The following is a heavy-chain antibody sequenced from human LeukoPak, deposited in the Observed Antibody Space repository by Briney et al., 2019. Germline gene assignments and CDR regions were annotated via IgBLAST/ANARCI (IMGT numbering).Heavy chain of an antibody. CDR3: ARAPYCGGDCYLYYFDY. V-gene: IGHV3-21*01. J-gene: IGHJ4*02. CDR1: GFTFSSYS. Sequence: GGSLRLSCAASGFTFSSYSMNWVRQAPGKGLEWVSSISSSRSYIYYADSVKGRFTISRDNAKNSLYLQMNSLRAEDTAVYYCARAPYCGGDCYLYYFDYWGQGTLVTVSS. CDR2: ISSSRSYI. D-gene: IGHD2-21*02.